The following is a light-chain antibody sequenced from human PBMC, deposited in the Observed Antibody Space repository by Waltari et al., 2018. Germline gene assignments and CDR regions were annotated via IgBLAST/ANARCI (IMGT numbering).Light chain of an antibody. CDR1: NNIRKN. V-gene: IGKV1-33*01. Sequence: TRQDINNIRKNLSWLQWWPGKAPTLLSYDASNLEAGVPSRFSGTGSGTDFSLTISSLQPEDSATYYCQHYNNLPYTFSRGTKLQIK. CDR2: DAS. CDR3: QHYNNLPYT. J-gene: IGKJ2*01.